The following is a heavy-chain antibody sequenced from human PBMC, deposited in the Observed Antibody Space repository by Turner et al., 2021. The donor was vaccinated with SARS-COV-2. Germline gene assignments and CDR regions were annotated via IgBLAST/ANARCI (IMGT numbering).Heavy chain of an antibody. D-gene: IGHD6-25*01. CDR1: GFSFSSYA. CDR2: VSAGGGNT. V-gene: IGHV3-23*01. J-gene: IGHJ4*02. Sequence: EVQLLESGGGLVQSGGSLRLSCAASGFSFSSYAMSWVRQAPGKGLEWVSAVSAGGGNTYYADSVKGRFTISRDNSKNTLYLQMNSLGAEDTAVYYCAKVPPSGDYFDYWGQGTLVTVSS. CDR3: AKVPPSGDYFDY.